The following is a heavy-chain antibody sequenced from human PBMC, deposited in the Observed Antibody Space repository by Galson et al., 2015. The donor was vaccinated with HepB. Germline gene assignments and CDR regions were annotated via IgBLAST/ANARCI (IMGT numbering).Heavy chain of an antibody. V-gene: IGHV1-69*02. CDR1: GGTFSSYT. D-gene: IGHD2-15*01. J-gene: IGHJ3*02. CDR3: ARAGNIVVVVAAANSDAFDI. Sequence: SVKVSCKASGGTFSSYTISWVRQAPGQGLEWMGRIIPILGIANYAQKFQGRVTITADKSTSTAYMELSSLRSDDTAVYYCARAGNIVVVVAAANSDAFDIWGQGTMVTVSS. CDR2: IIPILGIA.